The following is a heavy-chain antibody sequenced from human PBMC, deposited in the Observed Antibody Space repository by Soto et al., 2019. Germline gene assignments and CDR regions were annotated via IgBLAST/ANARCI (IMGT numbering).Heavy chain of an antibody. V-gene: IGHV3-48*02. D-gene: IGHD5-18*01. CDR1: GFNFRDYN. Sequence: EVQLVESGGDLVQPGGSLRLSCAASGFNFRDYNMNWVRQAPGKGLEWVSHITATTGITYYADSVKGRFIISRDNPKNSLSLQINSLRDEDTSLYYCVRAACGDCYGDGYWGYGTLVIVSS. CDR3: VRAACGDCYGDGY. CDR2: ITATTGIT. J-gene: IGHJ4*01.